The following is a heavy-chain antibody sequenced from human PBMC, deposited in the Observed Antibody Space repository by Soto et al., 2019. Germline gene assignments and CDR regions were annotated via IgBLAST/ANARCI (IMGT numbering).Heavy chain of an antibody. CDR2: IYYSGNT. J-gene: IGHJ4*02. V-gene: IGHV4-39*01. Sequence: QLQESGPGLVRPSETLSLTCTVSSDSISSSPYYWGWIRQPPGRGPEWIGSIYYSGNTYYKPSLKDRVFRSVDPSMNRFSLTWTSVTAAGTAVYYCARAYYSSPWPPAFAYWGPGTLVTASS. CDR3: ARAYYSSPWPPAFAY. D-gene: IGHD3-22*01. CDR1: SDSISSSPYY.